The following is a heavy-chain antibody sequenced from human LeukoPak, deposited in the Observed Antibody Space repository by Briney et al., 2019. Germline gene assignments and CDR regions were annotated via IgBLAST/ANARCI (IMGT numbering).Heavy chain of an antibody. CDR2: INHSGST. D-gene: IGHD2-15*01. J-gene: IGHJ4*02. V-gene: IGHV4-34*01. CDR1: GGSFSGYY. CDR3: ARGRYCSGGSCLRSFDY. Sequence: SETLSLTCAVYGGSFSGYYWSWIRQPPGKGLEWIGEINHSGSTNYNPSLKSRVTISVDTSKNRFSLKLSSVTAADTAVYYCARGRYCSGGSCLRSFDYWGQGTLVTVSS.